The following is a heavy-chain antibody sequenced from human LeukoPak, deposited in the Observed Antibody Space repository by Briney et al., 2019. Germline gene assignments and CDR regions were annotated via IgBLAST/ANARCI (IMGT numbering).Heavy chain of an antibody. CDR3: ARGWGQLPTYAFDI. Sequence: PGGSLRLSCAASGFTFSSYWMSWVRQAPGKGLEWVANIKQDGSEKYYVDSVKGRFTISRDNAKNSLYLQMNSLRAEDTAAYYCARGWGQLPTYAFDIWGQGTMVTVSS. CDR1: GFTFSSYW. J-gene: IGHJ3*02. CDR2: IKQDGSEK. D-gene: IGHD2-2*01. V-gene: IGHV3-7*01.